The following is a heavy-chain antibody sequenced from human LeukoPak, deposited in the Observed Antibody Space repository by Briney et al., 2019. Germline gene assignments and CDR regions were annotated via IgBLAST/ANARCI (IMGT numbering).Heavy chain of an antibody. D-gene: IGHD3-9*01. CDR3: ARVGVLRYFDWLPYAFDI. CDR2: IYHSGST. Sequence: SETLSLTCTVSGGSISSYYWSWIRQPPGKGLEWIGYIYHSGSTNYNPSLKSRVTISVDTSKNQFSLKLSSVTAADTAVYYCARVGVLRYFDWLPYAFDIWGQGTMVTVSS. J-gene: IGHJ3*02. CDR1: GGSISSYY. V-gene: IGHV4-59*01.